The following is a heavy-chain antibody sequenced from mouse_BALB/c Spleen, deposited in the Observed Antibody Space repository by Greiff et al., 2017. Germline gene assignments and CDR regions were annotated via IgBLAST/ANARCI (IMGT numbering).Heavy chain of an antibody. CDR2: IWAGGST. Sequence: VKVVESGPGLVAPSQSLSITCTVSGFSLTSYGVHWVRQPPGKGLEWLGVIWAGGSTNYNSALMSRLSISKDNSKSQVFLKMNSLQTDDTAMYYCARVYYDYAWFAYWGQGTLVTVSA. J-gene: IGHJ3*01. V-gene: IGHV2-9*02. CDR3: ARVYYDYAWFAY. CDR1: GFSLTSYG. D-gene: IGHD2-4*01.